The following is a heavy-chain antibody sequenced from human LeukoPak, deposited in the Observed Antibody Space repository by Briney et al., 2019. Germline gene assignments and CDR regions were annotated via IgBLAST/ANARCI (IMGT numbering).Heavy chain of an antibody. CDR3: AKDPNADWVGSFDL. Sequence: GGSLRLSCEGSGFIFSNYAMIWVRQVPGKRPEWVSGISASGGRTHYADSVKGRFIISRDSSKNTVFLQMNSLRVDDTALYYCAKDPNADWVGSFDLWDQGTMVTVSS. CDR1: GFIFSNYA. J-gene: IGHJ3*01. CDR2: ISASGGRT. D-gene: IGHD2-15*01. V-gene: IGHV3-23*01.